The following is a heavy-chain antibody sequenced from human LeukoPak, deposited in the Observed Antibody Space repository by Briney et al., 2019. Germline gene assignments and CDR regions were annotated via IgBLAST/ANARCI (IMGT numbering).Heavy chain of an antibody. J-gene: IGHJ4*02. CDR3: AKGLINDWSALDY. CDR1: GFTFSNYA. CDR2: ISGSGGTT. Sequence: PGGSLRLSCAASGFTFSNYAMTWVRQAPGKGLEWVSAISGSGGTTYYADSVKGRFTISRDNSKNTLYLQMNSLRAEDTAVYYCAKGLINDWSALDYWVQGTLVTVSS. V-gene: IGHV3-23*01. D-gene: IGHD3-9*01.